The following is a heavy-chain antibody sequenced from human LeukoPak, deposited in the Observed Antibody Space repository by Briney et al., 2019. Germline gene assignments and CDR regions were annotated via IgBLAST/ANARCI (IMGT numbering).Heavy chain of an antibody. CDR1: GGSFSGYY. V-gene: IGHV4-34*01. J-gene: IGHJ4*02. CDR2: INHSGST. Sequence: SETLSLTCAVYGGSFSGYYWSWIRQPPGKGLEWIGQINHSGSTNYSPSLKSRVTISVDTSKNQFSLKLSSVTAVDTAVYYCARENTGYLQVDYWGQGTLVTVSS. CDR3: ARENTGYLQVDY. D-gene: IGHD5-12*01.